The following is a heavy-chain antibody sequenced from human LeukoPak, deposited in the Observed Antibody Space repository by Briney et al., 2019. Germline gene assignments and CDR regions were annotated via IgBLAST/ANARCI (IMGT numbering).Heavy chain of an antibody. Sequence: SETQSLTCTVSGGSISSYYWSWIRQPAGKGLEWIGRIYTSGSTNYNPSLKSRVTMSVDTSKNQFSLKLSSVTAADTAVYYCARDDLSMTSGPKGDNWFDPWGQGTLVTVSS. J-gene: IGHJ5*02. CDR1: GGSISSYY. CDR2: IYTSGST. D-gene: IGHD2/OR15-2a*01. CDR3: ARDDLSMTSGPKGDNWFDP. V-gene: IGHV4-4*07.